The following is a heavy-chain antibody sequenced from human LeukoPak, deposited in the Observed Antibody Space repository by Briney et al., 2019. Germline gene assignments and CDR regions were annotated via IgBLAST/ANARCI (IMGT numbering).Heavy chain of an antibody. CDR2: ISAYNGNT. CDR1: GYTFTSYG. CDR3: ARDQGGRTKRLSKALTDY. D-gene: IGHD2-2*01. V-gene: IGHV1-18*01. Sequence: ASVKVSCKASGYTFTSYGISWVRQAPGQGLEWMGWISAYNGNTNYAQKLQGRVTMTTDTSTTTAYMELRSLRSDDTAVYCCARDQGGRTKRLSKALTDYWGQGILVTVSS. J-gene: IGHJ4*02.